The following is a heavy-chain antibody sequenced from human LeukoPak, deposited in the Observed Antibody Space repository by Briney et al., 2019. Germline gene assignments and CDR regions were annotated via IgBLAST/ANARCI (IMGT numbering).Heavy chain of an antibody. J-gene: IGHJ3*02. V-gene: IGHV3-23*01. Sequence: GGSLRLSCAASGFTFNRYGMSWVRQAPGKGLEWVSRIGASGANRYYADSVKGRFTISRDNSKNTLYLQMNSLRAEDTAVYYCAKVAADDAFDIWGQGTMVTVSS. CDR3: AKVAADDAFDI. D-gene: IGHD2-15*01. CDR2: IGASGANR. CDR1: GFTFNRYG.